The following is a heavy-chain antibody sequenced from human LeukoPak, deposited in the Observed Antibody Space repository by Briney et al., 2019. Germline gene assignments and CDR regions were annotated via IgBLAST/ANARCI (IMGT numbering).Heavy chain of an antibody. CDR1: GFTFSSYS. V-gene: IGHV3-21*01. D-gene: IGHD6-13*01. Sequence: GGSLRLSCAASGFTFSSYSMNWVRQAPGKGLEWVSSISSSSSYIYYADSVKGRFTISRDNSKNTLYLQMNSLRAEDTAVYYCASEISSSWSKLSGGSIGYWGQGTLVTVSS. J-gene: IGHJ4*02. CDR2: ISSSSSYI. CDR3: ASEISSSWSKLSGGSIGY.